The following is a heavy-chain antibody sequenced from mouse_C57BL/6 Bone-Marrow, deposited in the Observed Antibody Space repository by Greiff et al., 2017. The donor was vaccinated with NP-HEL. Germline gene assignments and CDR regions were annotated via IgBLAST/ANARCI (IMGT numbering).Heavy chain of an antibody. CDR3: ARERYGRSYGYFDV. CDR2: INYDGSST. CDR1: GFTFSDYY. J-gene: IGHJ1*03. D-gene: IGHD1-1*01. Sequence: EVKLVESEGGLVQPGSSMKLSCTASGFTFSDYYMAWVRQVPEKGLEWVANINYDGSSTYYLDSLKSRFIISRDNAKNILYLQMSSLKSEDTATYYCARERYGRSYGYFDVWGTGTTVTVSS. V-gene: IGHV5-16*01.